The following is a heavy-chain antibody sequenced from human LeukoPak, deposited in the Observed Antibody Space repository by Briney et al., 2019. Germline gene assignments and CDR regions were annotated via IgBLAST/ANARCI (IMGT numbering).Heavy chain of an antibody. CDR2: LYSDGNT. J-gene: IGHJ4*02. D-gene: IGHD1-14*01. Sequence: PGGSLRLSYAASGFTVITNDMTWVRQAPGKGLERVSVLYSDGNTKYADSVQGRFTISRDNSKNTLYLEMNSLSPDDTAVYYWARGVEPLAANTLAYCGQGTLGTVSS. V-gene: IGHV3-53*01. CDR3: ARGVEPLAANTLAY. CDR1: GFTVITND.